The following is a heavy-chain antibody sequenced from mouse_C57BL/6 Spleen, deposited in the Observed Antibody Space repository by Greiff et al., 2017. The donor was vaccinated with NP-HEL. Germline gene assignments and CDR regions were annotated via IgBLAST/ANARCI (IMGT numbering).Heavy chain of an antibody. CDR2: IRLKSDNYAT. J-gene: IGHJ2*01. CDR1: GFTFSNYW. Sequence: EVKLQESGGGLVQPGGSMKLSCVASGFTFSNYWMNWVRQSPEKGLEWVAQIRLKSDNYATHYAESVKGRFTISRDDSKSSVYLQMNNLRAEDTGIYYCTVLYGSSAFDYWGQGTTLTVSS. D-gene: IGHD1-1*01. CDR3: TVLYGSSAFDY. V-gene: IGHV6-3*01.